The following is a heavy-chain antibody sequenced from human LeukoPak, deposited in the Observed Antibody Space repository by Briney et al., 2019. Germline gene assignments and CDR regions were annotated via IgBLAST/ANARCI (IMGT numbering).Heavy chain of an antibody. D-gene: IGHD5-18*01. V-gene: IGHV3-66*01. CDR1: GFTSSSYA. Sequence: GGSLRLSCAASGFTSSSYAMSWVRQAPGKGLEWVSVMYSGGSTFYGDSVKGRFTISRDNSMNTLYLQMNSLRAEDTAVYYCAKDGIQLWPAFYYMDVWGKGTAVTVSS. CDR3: AKDGIQLWPAFYYMDV. CDR2: MYSGGST. J-gene: IGHJ6*03.